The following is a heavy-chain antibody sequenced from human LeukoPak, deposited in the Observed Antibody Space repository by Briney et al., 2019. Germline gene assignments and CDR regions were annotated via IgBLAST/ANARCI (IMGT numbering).Heavy chain of an antibody. CDR3: AKYLSSAITSALVLDV. CDR2: ITWYRENI. V-gene: IGHV3-9*01. CDR1: GFTFEDYA. D-gene: IGHD3-22*01. Sequence: PGGSLRLSCTVSGFTFEDYAMHWAAHSPGQGVGWGAGITWYRENILYGDSVKARFTISRDNDKNVLYLQMNSLRPEDTALYYCAKYLSSAITSALVLDVWGQGTTVTVS. J-gene: IGHJ6*02.